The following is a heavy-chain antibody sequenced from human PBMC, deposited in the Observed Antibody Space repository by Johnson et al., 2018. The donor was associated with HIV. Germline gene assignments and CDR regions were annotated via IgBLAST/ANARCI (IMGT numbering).Heavy chain of an antibody. V-gene: IGHV3-20*04. Sequence: VQLVESGGGVVQPGRSLRLSCTASGFTFNNYGMHWVRQAPGKGLEWVSGINWNGGSTGYADSVKGRFTISRDNARNSLYLQMNSLRTEDTALYYCAKEDGSVGATTGNAFDIWGQGTMVTVSS. CDR2: INWNGGST. D-gene: IGHD1-26*01. J-gene: IGHJ3*02. CDR1: GFTFNNYG. CDR3: AKEDGSVGATTGNAFDI.